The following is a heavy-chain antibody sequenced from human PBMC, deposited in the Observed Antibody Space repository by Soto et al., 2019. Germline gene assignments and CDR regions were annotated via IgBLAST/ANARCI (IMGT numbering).Heavy chain of an antibody. V-gene: IGHV1-46*01. CDR3: AREAMIVVVRGSYNWFDP. D-gene: IGHD3-22*01. J-gene: IGHJ5*02. CDR2: INPSGSST. Sequence: ASVKVSCKASGYTFTSYYMHWVRQAPGQGLEWMGIINPSGSSTSYAQKFQGRVTMTRDTSTSTVYMELSSLRSEDTAVYYCAREAMIVVVRGSYNWFDPWGQGTLVTVSS. CDR1: GYTFTSYY.